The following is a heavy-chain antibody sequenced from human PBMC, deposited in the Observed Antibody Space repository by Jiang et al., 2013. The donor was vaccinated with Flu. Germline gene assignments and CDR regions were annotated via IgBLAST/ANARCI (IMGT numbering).Heavy chain of an antibody. V-gene: IGHV1-2*04. Sequence: QLVESGAEVKKPGASVKVSCKASGYTFSGFYIHWVRQAPGQGLEWMGWINPDSGGTSCAQKFQDWVTMTRDTSINTAYMELSRLRSDDTAVYYCARVQTGTGAFDIWGQGTMVTVSS. CDR3: ARVQTGTGAFDI. J-gene: IGHJ3*02. CDR1: GYTFSGFY. CDR2: INPDSGGT. D-gene: IGHD1-1*01.